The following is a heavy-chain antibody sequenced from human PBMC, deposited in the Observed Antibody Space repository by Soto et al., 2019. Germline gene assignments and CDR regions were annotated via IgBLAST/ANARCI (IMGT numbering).Heavy chain of an antibody. CDR1: GFTFSGYA. Sequence: GGSLRLSCAASGFTFSGYAMHWVRQAPGKGLEWVAVISYDGSNKYYADSVKGRFTISRDNSKNTLYLQMNSLRAEDTAVYYCARDGGNYDILTGYYMGGYYYYGMDVWGQGTTVTVSS. CDR3: ARDGGNYDILTGYYMGGYYYYGMDV. CDR2: ISYDGSNK. D-gene: IGHD3-9*01. J-gene: IGHJ6*02. V-gene: IGHV3-30-3*01.